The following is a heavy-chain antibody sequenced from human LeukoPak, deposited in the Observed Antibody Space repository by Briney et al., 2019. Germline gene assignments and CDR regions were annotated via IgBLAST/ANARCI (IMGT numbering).Heavy chain of an antibody. D-gene: IGHD1-14*01. Sequence: GVSVKVSCKASGYTFTSYDINWVRQATGQGLEWMGWMNPNSGNTGYAQKFQGRVTMTRNTSISTAYMELSSLRSEDTAVYYCARGDSAATTLDYWGQGTLVTVSS. CDR3: ARGDSAATTLDY. CDR1: GYTFTSYD. CDR2: MNPNSGNT. J-gene: IGHJ4*02. V-gene: IGHV1-8*01.